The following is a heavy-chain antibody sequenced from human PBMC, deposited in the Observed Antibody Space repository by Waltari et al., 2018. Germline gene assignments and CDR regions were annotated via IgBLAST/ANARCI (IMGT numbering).Heavy chain of an antibody. D-gene: IGHD1-26*01. J-gene: IGHJ3*02. Sequence: QVQLQQWGAGLLKPSETLSLTCAVYGGSFSGYYWSWIRQPPGKGLEGIGEINHSGSTNYNPSLKSRVTISVDTSKNQFSLKLSSVTAADTAVYYCARAWISLILGATSAFDIWGQGTMVTVS. CDR1: GGSFSGYY. CDR2: INHSGST. CDR3: ARAWISLILGATSAFDI. V-gene: IGHV4-34*01.